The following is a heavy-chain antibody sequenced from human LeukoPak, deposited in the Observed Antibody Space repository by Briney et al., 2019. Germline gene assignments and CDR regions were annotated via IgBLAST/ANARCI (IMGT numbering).Heavy chain of an antibody. D-gene: IGHD6-13*01. J-gene: IGHJ3*02. CDR1: GFSFRNYD. V-gene: IGHV3-13*01. CDR2: VGTGGDT. Sequence: PGGSLRLSCSASGFSFRNYDMHWVRQPTGKGLEWVSAVGTGGDTYYAGSVKGRFTVVREHAKNTLYLQMNSLRAGDTAMYYCARRSAAAGIDAFDIWGQGTMVTVSS. CDR3: ARRSAAAGIDAFDI.